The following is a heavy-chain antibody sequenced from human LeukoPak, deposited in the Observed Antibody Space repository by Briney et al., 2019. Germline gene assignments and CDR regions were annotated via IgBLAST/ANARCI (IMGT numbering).Heavy chain of an antibody. CDR3: AREVGAINPTCFDY. CDR1: GGSISSGDYY. J-gene: IGHJ4*02. D-gene: IGHD1-26*01. Sequence: PSETLSLTCTVSGGSISSGDYYWSWIRQPPGKGLEWIGYIYYSGSTYYNPSLKSRVTISVDTSKNQFSLKLSSVTAADTAVYYCAREVGAINPTCFDYWGQGTLVTVSS. CDR2: IYYSGST. V-gene: IGHV4-30-4*01.